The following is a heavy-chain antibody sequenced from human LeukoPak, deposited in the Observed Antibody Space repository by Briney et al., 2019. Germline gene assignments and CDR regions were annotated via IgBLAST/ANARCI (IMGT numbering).Heavy chain of an antibody. CDR3: ARQTLGIAAASNDY. D-gene: IGHD6-13*01. Sequence: SETLSPTCTVSGGSISSGSFYWTWIRQPAGQGLEWIGRMYTSGSTNYNPSLKSRVTISVDTSKNQFSLKLNSVTAADTAVYYCARQTLGIAAASNDYWGQGTLVTVSS. CDR1: GGSISSGSFY. CDR2: MYTSGST. J-gene: IGHJ4*02. V-gene: IGHV4-61*02.